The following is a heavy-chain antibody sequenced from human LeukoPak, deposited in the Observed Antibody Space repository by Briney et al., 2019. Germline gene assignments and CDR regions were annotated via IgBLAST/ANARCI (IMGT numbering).Heavy chain of an antibody. Sequence: GGSLRLSCVASGFTFSNYWMSWVRQAPGKGLEWVANIQKDGSEKHYVASVEGRFTISRDNAENSLFLQLNSLRVGDTAVYYCVRLWDSSGFFGYWGQGTLVTVSS. CDR1: GFTFSNYW. J-gene: IGHJ4*02. CDR3: VRLWDSSGFFGY. D-gene: IGHD3-22*01. CDR2: IQKDGSEK. V-gene: IGHV3-7*01.